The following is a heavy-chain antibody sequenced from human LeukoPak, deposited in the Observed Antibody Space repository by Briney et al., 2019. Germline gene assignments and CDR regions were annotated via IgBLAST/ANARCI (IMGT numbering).Heavy chain of an antibody. CDR3: ARDYFDSSGSVSSIYGLDV. CDR2: ISAYNGNT. CDR1: GYTFTGYY. Sequence: ASVKVSCKASGYTFTGYYMHWVRQATGQGLEWMGWISAYNGNTNYAQKLQGRVTMTTDTSTSTAYMELRSLRSDDTAVYYCARDYFDSSGSVSSIYGLDVWGQGTTVIVSS. D-gene: IGHD3-22*01. V-gene: IGHV1-18*04. J-gene: IGHJ6*02.